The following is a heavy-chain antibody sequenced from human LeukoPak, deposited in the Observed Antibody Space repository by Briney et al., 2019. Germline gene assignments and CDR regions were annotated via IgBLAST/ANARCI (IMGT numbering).Heavy chain of an antibody. Sequence: GGSLRLSCVASGFTLSSYWMYWVRQAPGEGLVWVSVISSDGSKINYADSVKGRFTISRDSAKNTLYLQMNSLRAEDTAVYYCVRDGPWERVDFDYWGQGALVTVSS. CDR1: GFTLSSYW. D-gene: IGHD1-26*01. J-gene: IGHJ4*02. CDR2: ISSDGSKI. V-gene: IGHV3-74*01. CDR3: VRDGPWERVDFDY.